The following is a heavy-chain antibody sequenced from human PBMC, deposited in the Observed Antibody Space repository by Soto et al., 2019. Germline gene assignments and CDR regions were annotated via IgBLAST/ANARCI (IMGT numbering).Heavy chain of an antibody. D-gene: IGHD2-21*02. Sequence: WTWIRQSPGTGLEWIGYIHFSGSVLYNPSFKSRPTISVDTSKNQFSLHLRSVTAADTAVYFCAREDDGGDRDYYGLDDWGQGTTVTVSS. CDR2: IHFSGSV. J-gene: IGHJ6*02. CDR3: AREDDGGDRDYYGLDD. V-gene: IGHV4-30-4*08.